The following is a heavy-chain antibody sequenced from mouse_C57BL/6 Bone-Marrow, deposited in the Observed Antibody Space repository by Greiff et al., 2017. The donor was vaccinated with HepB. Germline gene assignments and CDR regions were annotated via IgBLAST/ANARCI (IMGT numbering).Heavy chain of an antibody. J-gene: IGHJ1*03. Sequence: EVQLQQSGAELVRPGASVKLSCTASGFNIKDDYMHWVKQRPEQGLEWIGWIDPENGDTEYASKFQGKATITADTSSKTAYLQLSSLTSEDTAVYYCTLYGNYEGWYFDVWGTGTTVTVSS. V-gene: IGHV14-4*01. CDR2: IDPENGDT. CDR3: TLYGNYEGWYFDV. D-gene: IGHD2-1*01. CDR1: GFNIKDDY.